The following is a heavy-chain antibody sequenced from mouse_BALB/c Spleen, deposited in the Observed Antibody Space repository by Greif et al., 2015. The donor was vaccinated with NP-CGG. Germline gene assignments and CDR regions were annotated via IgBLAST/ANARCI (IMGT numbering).Heavy chain of an antibody. V-gene: IGHV1-69*02. CDR1: GYTFTSYW. CDR3: TTLYYGNYVYYAMDY. J-gene: IGHJ4*01. CDR2: IYPSDSYT. Sequence: QVQLQQSGAELVRPGASVKLSCKASGYTFTSYWIKWVKQRPGQGLEWIGNIYPSDSYTNYNQKFKDKATLTVDKSSSTAYMQLRSPTSEDSAVYYCTTLYYGNYVYYAMDYWGQGTSVTVSS. D-gene: IGHD2-1*01.